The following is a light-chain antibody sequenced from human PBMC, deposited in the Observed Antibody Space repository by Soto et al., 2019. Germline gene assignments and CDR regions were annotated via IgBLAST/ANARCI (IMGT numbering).Light chain of an antibody. Sequence: VLTQSPGSLYFSPGDRATLSCRASQTISSGFLAWYQPKVGQAPSLLIYDAYNRATGVPDRFSGRGSGTDFSLTLSRVEAEDSALYHRQPYSSSPRNFGQGTRLEIK. CDR2: DAY. V-gene: IGKV3-20*01. CDR3: QPYSSSPRN. CDR1: QTISSGF. J-gene: IGKJ5*01.